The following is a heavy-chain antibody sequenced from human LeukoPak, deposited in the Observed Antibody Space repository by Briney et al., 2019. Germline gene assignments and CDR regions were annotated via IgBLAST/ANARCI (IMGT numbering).Heavy chain of an antibody. D-gene: IGHD4-23*01. V-gene: IGHV4-31*03. CDR2: IYYSGST. J-gene: IGHJ2*01. CDR3: ARDRYTVVSWYFDL. CDR1: GGSISSGGYY. Sequence: SQTLSLTCTVSGGSISSGGYYWSWIRQHPGKGLEWIGYIYYSGSTYYNPSLKSRVTISVDTSKNQFSLKLSSVTAADTAVYYCARDRYTVVSWYFDLWGRGTRVTVSS.